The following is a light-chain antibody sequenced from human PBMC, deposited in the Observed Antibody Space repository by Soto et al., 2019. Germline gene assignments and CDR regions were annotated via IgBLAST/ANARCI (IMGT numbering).Light chain of an antibody. J-gene: IGLJ1*01. CDR2: EVS. V-gene: IGLV2-18*02. CDR3: SSYTSSSTYV. CDR1: SSDVGSYNR. Sequence: QSVLTQPPSVSGSPGQSVTISRTGTSSDVGSYNRVSWYQQPPGTAPKLMIYEVSNRPSGVPDRFSGSKSGNTASLIISGLQAEDEADYYCSSYTSSSTYVFGTGTKVTVL.